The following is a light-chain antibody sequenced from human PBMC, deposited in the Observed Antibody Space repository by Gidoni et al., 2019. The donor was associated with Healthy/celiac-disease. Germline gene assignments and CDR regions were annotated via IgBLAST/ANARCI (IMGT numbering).Light chain of an antibody. V-gene: IGKV4-1*01. CDR1: QSILYTSDNKDY. CDR3: QQYYSIPLT. J-gene: IGKJ4*01. Sequence: DIVITQSPDSLAVSLGERTTINCKSSQSILYTSDNKDYLAWYQQKPGQPPKLLIYWASTRESGVPDRFSGSGSGTDFTLTISSLQAEDVAVYYCQQYYSIPLTFGGGTKVQIQ. CDR2: WAS.